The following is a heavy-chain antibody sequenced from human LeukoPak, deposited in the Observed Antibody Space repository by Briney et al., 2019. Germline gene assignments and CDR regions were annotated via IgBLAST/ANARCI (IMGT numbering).Heavy chain of an antibody. J-gene: IGHJ4*02. Sequence: SETLSLTCTVSGGSISSRSFYWGWIRQPPGKGLEWIGSVYYSGSIYYAPSLESRVTLSADTSKNQFSLKLSSVTAADTAVYYCASQVYCNGGSCYSNFWGQGTLVTVSS. CDR1: GGSISSRSFY. CDR3: ASQVYCNGGSCYSNF. D-gene: IGHD2-15*01. V-gene: IGHV4-39*01. CDR2: VYYSGSI.